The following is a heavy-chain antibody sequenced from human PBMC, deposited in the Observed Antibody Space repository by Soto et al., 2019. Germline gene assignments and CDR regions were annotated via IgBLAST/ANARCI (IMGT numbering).Heavy chain of an antibody. CDR3: AKDPPIGVGF. V-gene: IGHV3-23*01. CDR1: GFTFKIYD. CDR2: VSADGGNT. J-gene: IGHJ4*02. Sequence: EVQLLESGGDLVQPGGSLRLSCAASGFTFKIYDMSWVRQAPGKGLQWVSSVSADGGNTYYADSVKGRFSISRDNSKNTLYLQMNSLRDDDTAVYYCAKDPPIGVGFWGQGTLVTVSS. D-gene: IGHD3-16*01.